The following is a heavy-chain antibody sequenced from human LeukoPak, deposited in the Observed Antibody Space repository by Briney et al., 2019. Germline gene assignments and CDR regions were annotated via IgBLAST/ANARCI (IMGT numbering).Heavy chain of an antibody. CDR1: GFTFSSYR. J-gene: IGHJ5*02. Sequence: GGSLRLSCAASGFTFSSYRMTWVRQAPGKGLEWVAFIRYDGSSEYYAESVKGRITISRDNSKNTVFLQMNSLRAEDTAVYYCVKDLRYCTGGSCPWGQGTLVTVSS. V-gene: IGHV3-30*02. CDR3: VKDLRYCTGGSCP. CDR2: IRYDGSSE. D-gene: IGHD2-15*01.